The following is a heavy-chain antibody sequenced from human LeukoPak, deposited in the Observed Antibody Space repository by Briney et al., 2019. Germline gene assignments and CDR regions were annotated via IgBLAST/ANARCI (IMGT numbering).Heavy chain of an antibody. J-gene: IGHJ4*02. Sequence: PSETLSLTCAVYGGSFSGYYWSWIRQPPGKGLEWIGEINRSGSTNYNPSLKSRVTISVDTSKNQFSLKLSSVTAANTAVYYCAREVGANNDYWGQGTLVTVSS. D-gene: IGHD1-26*01. V-gene: IGHV4-34*01. CDR1: GGSFSGYY. CDR2: INRSGST. CDR3: AREVGANNDY.